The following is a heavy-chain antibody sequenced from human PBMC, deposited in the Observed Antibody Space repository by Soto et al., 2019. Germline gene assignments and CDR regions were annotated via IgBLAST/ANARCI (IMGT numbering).Heavy chain of an antibody. J-gene: IGHJ4*02. V-gene: IGHV1-69*13. CDR1: GCTFSSYA. CDR3: ARSQTYYDYVWGSYRLDY. D-gene: IGHD3-16*02. Sequence: SVKVSCKASGCTFSSYAISWVRQAPGQGLEWMGGIIPIFGTANYAQKFQGRVTITADESTSTAYMELSSLRSEDTAVYYCARSQTYYDYVWGSYRLDYWGQGTLVTVSS. CDR2: IIPIFGTA.